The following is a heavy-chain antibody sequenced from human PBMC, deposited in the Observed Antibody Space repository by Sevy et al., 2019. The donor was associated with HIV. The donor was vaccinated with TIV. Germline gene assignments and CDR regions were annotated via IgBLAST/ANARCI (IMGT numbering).Heavy chain of an antibody. CDR3: ARESIAAGVEAFDV. J-gene: IGHJ3*01. D-gene: IGHD6-25*01. CDR1: GFILSRHW. V-gene: IGHV3-7*03. CDR2: IKEDVSEK. Sequence: GGSLRLSCAASGFILSRHWMSWVRQAPGKGLEWVANIKEDVSEKYYVDSVKGRFTISKDNAKNSLYLQMNSLRVEDTAVYYCARESIAAGVEAFDVWGQGTMVTVSS.